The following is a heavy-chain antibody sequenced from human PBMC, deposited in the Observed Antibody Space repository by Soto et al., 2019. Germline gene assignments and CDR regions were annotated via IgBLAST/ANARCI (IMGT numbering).Heavy chain of an antibody. V-gene: IGHV3-23*01. CDR1: GFNFSSYD. Sequence: GGSQRLSCAASGFNFSSYDRSWVRQAPGKGLEWVSAISGSGGSTYYADSVKGRFTISRDNSKNTLYLQMNSLRAEDTAVYYCAKDAMGYSSSWYHFDYWGQGTLVTVSS. CDR3: AKDAMGYSSSWYHFDY. CDR2: ISGSGGST. J-gene: IGHJ4*02. D-gene: IGHD6-13*01.